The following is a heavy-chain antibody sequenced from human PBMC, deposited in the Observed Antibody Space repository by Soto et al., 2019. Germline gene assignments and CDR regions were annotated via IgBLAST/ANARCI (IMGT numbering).Heavy chain of an antibody. CDR3: AKGGVGSTSNAFDI. D-gene: IGHD1-26*01. Sequence: QVQLVESGGGVVQPGRSLRLSCAASGFTFRSYGMHWVRQAPTKGLEWVAVISYDGSNKYYADSVKGRFTISRDNSKNTLYLQMYSLRAEDTAVYYCAKGGVGSTSNAFDIWGQGTMVTVSS. CDR1: GFTFRSYG. J-gene: IGHJ3*02. CDR2: ISYDGSNK. V-gene: IGHV3-30*18.